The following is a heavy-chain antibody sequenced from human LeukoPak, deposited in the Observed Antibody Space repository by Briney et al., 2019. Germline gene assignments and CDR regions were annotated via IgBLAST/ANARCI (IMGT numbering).Heavy chain of an antibody. CDR2: ISSGSTTI. Sequence: GGSLRLSCAASGFTFSSHNMNWVRQAPGKGLEWVSYISSGSTTIYQADSVEGRFTISRDNAKNSLYLQMNSLRAEDTAVYYCARALSYCSSTSCSLYYYYYYMDAWGKGTTVTVSS. CDR3: ARALSYCSSTSCSLYYYYYYMDA. D-gene: IGHD2-2*01. CDR1: GFTFSSHN. V-gene: IGHV3-48*01. J-gene: IGHJ6*03.